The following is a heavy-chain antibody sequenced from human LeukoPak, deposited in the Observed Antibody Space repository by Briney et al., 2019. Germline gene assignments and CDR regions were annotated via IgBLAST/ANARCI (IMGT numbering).Heavy chain of an antibody. V-gene: IGHV3-53*01. CDR1: GFTVSSIY. J-gene: IGHJ6*02. Sequence: PGGSLRLSCAASGFTVSSIYMTCVRQAAGKGLEWVSLIYSAGNTYYADSVKGRFTISRDNSQNTLYLQLNSLRAEDTAVYYCARAYGDSNYHYYGMDVWGQGTTVTVSS. CDR3: ARAYGDSNYHYYGMDV. CDR2: IYSAGNT. D-gene: IGHD4-17*01.